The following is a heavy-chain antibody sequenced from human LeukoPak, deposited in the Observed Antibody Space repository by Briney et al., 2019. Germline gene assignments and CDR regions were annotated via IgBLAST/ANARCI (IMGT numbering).Heavy chain of an antibody. CDR2: IYYSGST. D-gene: IGHD3-22*01. CDR1: GVSISSGGYY. V-gene: IGHV4-31*03. CDR3: ARVVRYYDSSGYSKGYFDY. Sequence: PSETLSLTCTVSGVSISSGGYYWSWIRQHPGKGLEWIGYIYYSGSTYYNPSLKSRVTISVDTSKNQFSLKLSSVTAADTAVYYCARVVRYYDSSGYSKGYFDYWGQGTLVTVSS. J-gene: IGHJ4*02.